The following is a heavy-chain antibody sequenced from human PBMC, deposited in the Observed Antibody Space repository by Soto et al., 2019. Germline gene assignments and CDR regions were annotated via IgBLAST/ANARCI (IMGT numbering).Heavy chain of an antibody. CDR1: GDSVSSNSAA. J-gene: IGHJ6*02. V-gene: IGHV6-1*01. CDR3: ARDPVAAAQHHYYYYGMDV. CDR2: TYYRSKWYN. Sequence: SQTLSLTCAISGDSVSSNSAAWNWIRQSPSRGLEWLGRTYYRSKWYNDYAVSVKSRITINPDTSKNQFSLQLNSVTPEDTAVYYCARDPVAAAQHHYYYYGMDVWGQGTTVTVSS. D-gene: IGHD6-13*01.